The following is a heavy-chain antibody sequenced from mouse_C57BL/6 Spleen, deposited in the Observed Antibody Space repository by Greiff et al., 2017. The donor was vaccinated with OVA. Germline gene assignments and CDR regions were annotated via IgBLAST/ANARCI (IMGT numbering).Heavy chain of an antibody. D-gene: IGHD4-1*02. J-gene: IGHJ4*01. CDR3: TREGPQLGRKGSYAMDD. CDR2: ISSGGDYI. V-gene: IGHV5-9-1*02. Sequence: EVHLVESGEGLVKPGGSLKLSCAASGFTFSSYAMSWVRQTPEKRLEWVAYISSGGDYIYYADTVKGRFTISRDNARNTLYLQMSSLKSEDTAMYYCTREGPQLGRKGSYAMDDWGQGTSVTVSS. CDR1: GFTFSSYA.